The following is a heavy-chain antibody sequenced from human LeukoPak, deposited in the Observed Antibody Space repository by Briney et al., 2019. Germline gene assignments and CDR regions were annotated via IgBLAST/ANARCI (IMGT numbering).Heavy chain of an antibody. Sequence: GESLKISCQGSGYTFTNYWIGWVRQMPGIGLEWMGIIYPGDSDIIYSPSFQGQVTISADKSISTAFLQWSSLKASDTAMYYCARRGGWGGGYTDLDAFDIWGQGTMVTVSS. J-gene: IGHJ3*02. CDR3: ARRGGWGGGYTDLDAFDI. V-gene: IGHV5-51*01. D-gene: IGHD5-12*01. CDR1: GYTFTNYW. CDR2: IYPGDSDI.